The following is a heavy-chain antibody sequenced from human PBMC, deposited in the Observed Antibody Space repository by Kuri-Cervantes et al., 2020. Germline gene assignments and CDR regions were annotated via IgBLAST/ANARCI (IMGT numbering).Heavy chain of an antibody. D-gene: IGHD3-22*01. CDR3: ARGRRRSSSYYYYYYYMDV. CDR1: GGSISSSNW. J-gene: IGHJ6*03. Sequence: GSLRLSCAVSGGSISSSNWWSWVRQPPGKGLEWIGEIYHSGSTNHNPSLKSRVTISVDTSKNQFSLKLSSVTAADTAVYYCARGRRRSSSYYYYYYYMDVWGKGTTVTVSS. CDR2: IYHSGST. V-gene: IGHV4-4*02.